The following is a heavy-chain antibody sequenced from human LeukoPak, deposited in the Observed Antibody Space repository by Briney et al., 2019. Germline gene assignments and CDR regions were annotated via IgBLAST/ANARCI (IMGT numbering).Heavy chain of an antibody. Sequence: SQTLSLTCTVSGASISSGSYYWSWIRQPAGKGLEWIGRIYTSGSTNYNPSLKSRVTMSLDMSKNQFSLKLNSVTAADTAVYYCARDLVAFDYWGQGALVIVSS. J-gene: IGHJ4*02. CDR2: IYTSGST. V-gene: IGHV4-61*02. D-gene: IGHD2-15*01. CDR1: GASISSGSYY. CDR3: ARDLVAFDY.